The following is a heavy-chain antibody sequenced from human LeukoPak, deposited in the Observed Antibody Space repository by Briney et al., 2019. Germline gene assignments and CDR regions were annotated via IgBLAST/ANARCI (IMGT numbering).Heavy chain of an antibody. D-gene: IGHD4-17*01. CDR2: INPNSGGT. Sequence: ASVKVSCKASGYTFTGYYMRWVRQAPGQGLEWMGWINPNSGGTNYAQKLQGRVTMTRDTSISTAYMELSRLRSDATAVYYCASLDGYYVRLTEDAFDIWGQGTMVTVSS. CDR1: GYTFTGYY. CDR3: ASLDGYYVRLTEDAFDI. J-gene: IGHJ3*02. V-gene: IGHV1-2*02.